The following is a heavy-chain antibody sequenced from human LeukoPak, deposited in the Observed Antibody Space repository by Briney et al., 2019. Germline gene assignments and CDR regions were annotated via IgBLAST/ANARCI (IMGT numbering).Heavy chain of an antibody. D-gene: IGHD4-17*01. V-gene: IGHV4-59*08. Sequence: SETLSLTCTVSGGCISSYYWSWIRQPPGKGLEWIGYIYYSGSTNYNPSLKSRVTISVGTSKNQFSLRLSSVTAADTAVYYCARHESATVTTLDYWGQGTLVTVSS. J-gene: IGHJ4*02. CDR2: IYYSGST. CDR3: ARHESATVTTLDY. CDR1: GGCISSYY.